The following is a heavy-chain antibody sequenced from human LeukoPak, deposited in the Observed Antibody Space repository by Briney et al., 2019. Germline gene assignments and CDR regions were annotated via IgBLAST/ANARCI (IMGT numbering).Heavy chain of an antibody. CDR3: ARERDYESSGYYGSGGAFDI. J-gene: IGHJ3*02. D-gene: IGHD3-22*01. CDR1: GGSISSSSYY. V-gene: IGHV4-39*07. Sequence: PSETLSLTCTVSGGSISSSSYYWGWIRQHPGKGLEWIGSIYYSGSTNYNPSLKSRVTISVDTSKNQFSLKLSSVTAADTAVYYCARERDYESSGYYGSGGAFDIWGQGTMVTVSS. CDR2: IYYSGST.